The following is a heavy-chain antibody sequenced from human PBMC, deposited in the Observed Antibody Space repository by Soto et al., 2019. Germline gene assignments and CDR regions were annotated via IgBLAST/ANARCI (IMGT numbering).Heavy chain of an antibody. J-gene: IGHJ5*02. CDR2: ISAYNGKT. CDR3: AGLLGAPNWFDP. D-gene: IGHD3-10*01. V-gene: IGHV1-18*01. Sequence: QVQLVQSAAEVKKPGASVKVSCKASGYTFTSYGISWVRQAPGQGLECMGWISAYNGKTNYAQKLQGRVTMTTDTSPSAAYMELRSLRSADTAVYDCAGLLGAPNWFDPWGQGTLVTVSS. CDR1: GYTFTSYG.